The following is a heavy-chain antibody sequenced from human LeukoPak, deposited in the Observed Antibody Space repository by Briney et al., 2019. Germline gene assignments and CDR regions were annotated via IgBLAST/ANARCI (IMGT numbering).Heavy chain of an antibody. D-gene: IGHD3-10*02. CDR2: ISSSGSTI. V-gene: IGHV3-48*03. J-gene: IGHJ6*04. Sequence: GGSQTLSCAASGFTLSSYEMNWVRQARGKGLEWVSYISSSGSTIYYADSVKGRFTISRDNAKNSLYLQMNSLRAEDTAVYYCAELGITMIGGVWGKGTTVTISS. CDR1: GFTLSSYE. CDR3: AELGITMIGGV.